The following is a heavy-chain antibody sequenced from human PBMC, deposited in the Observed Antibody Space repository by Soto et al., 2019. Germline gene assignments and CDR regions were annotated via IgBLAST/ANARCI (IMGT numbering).Heavy chain of an antibody. Sequence: GGSLRLSCAASGFTFSSYAMSWVRQAPGKGLEWVSSISGSGGSTYYADSVKGRFTISRDNSKNTLYLQMNSLRAEDTAVYYCAKGADILTGYYYYYYMDVWGKGTTVTVSS. CDR2: ISGSGGST. CDR3: AKGADILTGYYYYYYMDV. CDR1: GFTFSSYA. V-gene: IGHV3-23*01. J-gene: IGHJ6*03. D-gene: IGHD3-9*01.